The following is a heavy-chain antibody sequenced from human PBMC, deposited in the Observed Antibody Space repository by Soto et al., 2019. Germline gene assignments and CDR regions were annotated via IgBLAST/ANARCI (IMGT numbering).Heavy chain of an antibody. J-gene: IGHJ6*02. CDR2: IISIFGTA. CDR3: AVTVTTHYGMDV. V-gene: IGHV1-69*01. D-gene: IGHD4-17*01. Sequence: QVQLVQSGAEVKKPGSLVKVSCKASGGTFSSYAISWVRQAPGQGLEWMGGIISIFGTANYAQKFQGRVTITADESTSTAYMELSSLRSEDTAVYYCAVTVTTHYGMDVWGQGTTVTVSS. CDR1: GGTFSSYA.